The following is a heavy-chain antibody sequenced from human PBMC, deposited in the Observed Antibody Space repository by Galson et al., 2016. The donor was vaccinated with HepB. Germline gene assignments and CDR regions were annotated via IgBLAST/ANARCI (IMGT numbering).Heavy chain of an antibody. Sequence: SLRLSCAASGFTFSSYWIHWVRQAPGKGLEWVSSISSSGTYIHYADSVKGRFTISRDSAKNSLYLQMNSPRAEDTAVYYCARVREPRGGYYVKTSWGQGTLVTVSS. CDR2: ISSSGTYI. J-gene: IGHJ5*02. CDR1: GFTFSSYW. V-gene: IGHV3-21*01. D-gene: IGHD3-3*01. CDR3: ARVREPRGGYYVKTS.